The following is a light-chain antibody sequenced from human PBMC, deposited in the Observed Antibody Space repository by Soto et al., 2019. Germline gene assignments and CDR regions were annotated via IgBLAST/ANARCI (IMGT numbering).Light chain of an antibody. CDR3: QQYNKLPLT. CDR1: QSVSGN. V-gene: IGKV3-15*01. CDR2: GAS. J-gene: IGKJ4*01. Sequence: ELVITQSPATLSVSPGERATLSCRASQSVSGNLAWYEQKFGQAPRLLIYGASTRATGIPARFSGSGSRTAFNLTISSLKSEDFAVYYCQQYNKLPLTFGGGTKVEIK.